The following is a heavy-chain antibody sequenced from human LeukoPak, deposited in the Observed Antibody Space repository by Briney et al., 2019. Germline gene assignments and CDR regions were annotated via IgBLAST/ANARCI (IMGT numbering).Heavy chain of an antibody. CDR3: TTLGYHLDS. CDR2: ISGTDRTT. J-gene: IGHJ4*02. V-gene: IGHV3-48*03. Sequence: GDSLRLSCAASGFDFSAYEMNWVRQAPGEGLEWVSYISGTDRTTSYADSVRGRSTISRDNAKNSLYLQMNSLRAEDTALYYCTTLGYHLDSWGQGALVTVSS. D-gene: IGHD3-22*01. CDR1: GFDFSAYE.